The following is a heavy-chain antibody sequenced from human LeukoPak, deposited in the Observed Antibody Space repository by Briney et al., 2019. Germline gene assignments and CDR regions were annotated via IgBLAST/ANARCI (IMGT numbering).Heavy chain of an antibody. J-gene: IGHJ3*02. D-gene: IGHD3-16*01. CDR3: ARFRGGDAFDI. V-gene: IGHV1-46*01. CDR1: GYTFTSFY. Sequence: ASVQVSCKASGYTFTSFYMHWVRQAPGQGLEWMGIINPSGGSTSYAQKFQGRVTMTRDTSTSTVYMELSSLRSEDTAVYYCARFRGGDAFDIWGQGTMVTVSS. CDR2: INPSGGST.